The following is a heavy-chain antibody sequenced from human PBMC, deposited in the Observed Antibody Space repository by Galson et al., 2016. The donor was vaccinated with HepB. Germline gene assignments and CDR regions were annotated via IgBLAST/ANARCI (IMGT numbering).Heavy chain of an antibody. V-gene: IGHV4-30-2*01. Sequence: YIYHSGTTFYNPSLRSRVTISMDRPKNQFSLSLTSVTVADTAVYYCASVPISGTTFDDWGPGTLVTVSS. CDR2: IYHSGTT. D-gene: IGHD1-14*01. J-gene: IGHJ1*01. CDR3: ASVPISGTTFDD.